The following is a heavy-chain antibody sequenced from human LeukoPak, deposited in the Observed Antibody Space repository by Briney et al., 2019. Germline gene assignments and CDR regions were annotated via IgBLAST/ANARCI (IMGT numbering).Heavy chain of an antibody. CDR1: GFTFDDYA. J-gene: IGHJ4*02. CDR2: ISWNSGSI. D-gene: IGHD3-10*01. CDR3: AKGPDYYGSGSYYSYFDY. V-gene: IGHV3-9*01. Sequence: GRPLRLSCAASGFTFDDYAMHWVRQAPGKGLEWVSGISWNSGSIGYADSVKGRFTISRDNAKNSLYLQMNSLRAEDTALYYCAKGPDYYGSGSYYSYFDYWGQGTLVTVSS.